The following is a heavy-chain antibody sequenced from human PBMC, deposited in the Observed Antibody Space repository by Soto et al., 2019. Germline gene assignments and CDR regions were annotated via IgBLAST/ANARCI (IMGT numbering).Heavy chain of an antibody. CDR3: ARETKLIAVAGHFDY. Sequence: GGSLRLSCAASGFTFSSYGMHWVRQAPGKGLEWVAVIWYDGSNKYYADSVKGRFTISRDNSKNTLYLQMNSLRAEDTAVYYCARETKLIAVAGHFDYWGQGTLVTVSS. J-gene: IGHJ4*02. V-gene: IGHV3-33*01. CDR1: GFTFSSYG. D-gene: IGHD6-19*01. CDR2: IWYDGSNK.